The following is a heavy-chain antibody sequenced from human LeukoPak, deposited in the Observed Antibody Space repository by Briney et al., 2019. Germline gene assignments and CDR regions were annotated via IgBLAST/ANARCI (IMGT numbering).Heavy chain of an antibody. CDR1: GFTFSSYG. CDR2: ISGSGGST. Sequence: PGRSLRLSCAASGFTFSSYGMHWVRQAPGKGLEWVSAISGSGGSTYYADSVKGRFTISRDNSKNTLYLQMNSLRAEDTAVYYCAKEVSEMGLVDYWGQGTLVTVSS. V-gene: IGHV3-23*01. CDR3: AKEVSEMGLVDY. J-gene: IGHJ4*02. D-gene: IGHD5-24*01.